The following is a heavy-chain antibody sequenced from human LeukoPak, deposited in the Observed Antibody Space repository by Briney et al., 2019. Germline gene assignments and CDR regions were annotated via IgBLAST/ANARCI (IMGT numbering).Heavy chain of an antibody. J-gene: IGHJ4*02. Sequence: ASVKVSCKASGYTFTSYAMHWVRQAPGRRLEWMGWINAGNGNTKYSQKFQGRVTITRDTSASTAYMELSSLRSEDTAVYYCARDLLWGYSSSWYLDYWGQGTLVTVSS. CDR2: INAGNGNT. CDR1: GYTFTSYA. D-gene: IGHD6-13*01. CDR3: ARDLLWGYSSSWYLDY. V-gene: IGHV1-3*01.